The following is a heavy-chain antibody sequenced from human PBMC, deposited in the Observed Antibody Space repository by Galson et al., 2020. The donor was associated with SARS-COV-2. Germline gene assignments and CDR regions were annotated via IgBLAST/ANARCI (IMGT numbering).Heavy chain of an antibody. D-gene: IGHD3-22*01. CDR1: GYTFASYA. Sequence: ASVKVSCKASGYTFASYAMHWVRQAPGQRLEWMGWINAGNGNTKYSQKFQGRVTITRDTSASTAYMELSSLRSEDTAVYYCARAPLSYDSSAPNWFDPWGQGTLVTVSS. J-gene: IGHJ5*02. CDR2: INAGNGNT. V-gene: IGHV1-3*01. CDR3: ARAPLSYDSSAPNWFDP.